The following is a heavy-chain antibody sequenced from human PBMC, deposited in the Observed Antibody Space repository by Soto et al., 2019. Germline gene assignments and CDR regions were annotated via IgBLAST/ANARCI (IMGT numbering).Heavy chain of an antibody. CDR1: GYTFTSYD. J-gene: IGHJ6*02. CDR3: AAAIPAWGLPTDYYYYGMDV. Sequence: SVKVSCKASGYTFTSYDINWVRQATGQRLEWIGWIVVGSGNTNYAQKFQERVTITRDMSTSTAYMELSSLRSEDTAVYYCAAAIPAWGLPTDYYYYGMDVWGQGTTVTVSS. V-gene: IGHV1-58*02. D-gene: IGHD1-26*01. CDR2: IVVGSGNT.